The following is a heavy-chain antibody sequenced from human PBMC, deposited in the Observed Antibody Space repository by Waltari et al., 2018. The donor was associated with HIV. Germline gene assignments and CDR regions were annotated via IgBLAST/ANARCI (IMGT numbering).Heavy chain of an antibody. V-gene: IGHV4-39*01. CDR3: ARRPRMAGFYLYYGMDV. CDR2: IYYTGTT. Sequence: QLQLQQSGPGLVKPSENLSLPCTVAGVSVINSDYYWDFIRQSPGKGLEWIGNIYYTGTTFYNPSLKSRVTMSADLSKNQCSLRLRSVTAADTAIYYCARRPRMAGFYLYYGMDVWGQGTTVTVSS. D-gene: IGHD2-8*01. CDR1: GVSVINSDYY. J-gene: IGHJ6*02.